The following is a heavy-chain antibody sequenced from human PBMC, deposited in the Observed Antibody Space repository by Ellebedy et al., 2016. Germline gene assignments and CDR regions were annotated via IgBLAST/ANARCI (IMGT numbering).Heavy chain of an antibody. Sequence: GESLKISXAASGFSLSDYSMNWIRQAPGKGLEWVSSITSDSFYIFYADSVKGRFTISRDNAKNSVNLQMNSLRGENTALYYCARGVGGTSLNWFDPWGQGTLVTVS. D-gene: IGHD3-16*01. CDR2: ITSDSFYI. V-gene: IGHV3-21*01. J-gene: IGHJ5*02. CDR3: ARGVGGTSLNWFDP. CDR1: GFSLSDYS.